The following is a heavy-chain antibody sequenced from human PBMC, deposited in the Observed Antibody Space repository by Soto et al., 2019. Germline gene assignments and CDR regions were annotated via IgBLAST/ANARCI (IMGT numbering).Heavy chain of an antibody. CDR3: AKLAYSSTDY. J-gene: IGHJ4*02. Sequence: GGSLRLSCAASGFTFSNFAMIWVRQAPGKGLEWVSGISASGGGTHSADSVKGRFTISRDNSKNTLTLQMNSVRAEDTAVYYCAKLAYSSTDYWGQGTLVTVSS. CDR2: ISASGGGT. V-gene: IGHV3-23*01. D-gene: IGHD6-13*01. CDR1: GFTFSNFA.